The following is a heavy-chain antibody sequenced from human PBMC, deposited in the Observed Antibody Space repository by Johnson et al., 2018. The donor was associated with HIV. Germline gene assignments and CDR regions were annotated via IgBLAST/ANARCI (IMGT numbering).Heavy chain of an antibody. CDR3: ARSVNAGRPFDI. D-gene: IGHD2-8*01. Sequence: HVQLVESGGGLAKPGGSLRLSCGASGFTFSDSYMNWIRQAPGKGLEWVSYISSSDSAIWYADSVKGRFTVSRDNAKNSLYLQMNSLRAEDTAVYYCARSVNAGRPFDIWGQGTLVTVSS. CDR2: ISSSDSAI. CDR1: GFTFSDSY. V-gene: IGHV3-11*04. J-gene: IGHJ3*02.